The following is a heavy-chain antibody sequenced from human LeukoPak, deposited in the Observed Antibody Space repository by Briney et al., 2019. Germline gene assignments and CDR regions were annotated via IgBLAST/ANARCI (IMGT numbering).Heavy chain of an antibody. CDR2: IRQDGDTK. CDR1: GYTFSPYW. V-gene: IGHV3-7*03. CDR3: ARSLPYGTTWYGRSDF. Sequence: GGSLRLSCVASGYTFSPYWMSWVRQAPGKGLEWVANIRQDGDTKYYVDSVRGRFSISRDNAMNSLYLQMNSLRAEDTAIYYCARSLPYGTTWYGRSDFWGQGTLVTVSS. J-gene: IGHJ4*02. D-gene: IGHD6-13*01.